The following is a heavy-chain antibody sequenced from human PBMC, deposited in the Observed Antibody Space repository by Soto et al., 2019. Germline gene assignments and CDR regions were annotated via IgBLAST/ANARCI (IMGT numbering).Heavy chain of an antibody. Sequence: PGGSLRLSCAASGFTFSNYWMSWVRQAPGKGLEWVANIKEAGSEKYYVDSVKGRFTISRDNAKNSLYLQMNSLRVEDTAVYYCAIIMVGGAISAYYSGMDVWGKGPTVTVPS. CDR2: IKEAGSEK. D-gene: IGHD3-10*01. CDR3: AIIMVGGAISAYYSGMDV. V-gene: IGHV3-7*02. CDR1: GFTFSNYW. J-gene: IGHJ6*04.